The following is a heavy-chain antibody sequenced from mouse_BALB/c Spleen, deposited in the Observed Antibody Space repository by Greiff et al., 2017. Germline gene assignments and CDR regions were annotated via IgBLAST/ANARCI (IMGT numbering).Heavy chain of an antibody. J-gene: IGHJ3*01. V-gene: IGHV1-69*02. Sequence: QVQLQQPGAELVRSGASVKLSCTASGYTFTDYWINWVKQRPGQGLEWIGKIYPSDSYTNYNQKFKDKATLTVDKSSSTAYLQLSSPTSEDSAVYYCTGCGYEAFYIAYWGQGTTLTVSA. CDR1: GYTFTDYW. D-gene: IGHD2-2*01. CDR3: TGCGYEAFYIAY. CDR2: IYPSDSYT.